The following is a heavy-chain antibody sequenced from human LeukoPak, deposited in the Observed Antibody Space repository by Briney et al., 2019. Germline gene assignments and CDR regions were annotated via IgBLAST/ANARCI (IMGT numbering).Heavy chain of an antibody. D-gene: IGHD5-12*01. CDR2: INPNSGGT. CDR3: ARLGGSGYDFALNY. CDR1: GYTFTGYY. J-gene: IGHJ4*02. Sequence: ASVKVSCKASGYTFTGYYMHWVRQAPGQGLEWMGWINPNSGGTNYAHPFQGRVTMTRDTSIRTAYMELSRRRADDTAVYYCARLGGSGYDFALNYWGQGTLVTVPS. V-gene: IGHV1-2*02.